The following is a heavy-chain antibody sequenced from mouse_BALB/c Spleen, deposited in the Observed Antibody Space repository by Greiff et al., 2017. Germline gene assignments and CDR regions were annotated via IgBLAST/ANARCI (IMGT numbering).Heavy chain of an antibody. CDR3: TREVTTALYWYFDV. J-gene: IGHJ1*01. V-gene: IGHV1-5*01. CDR2: IYPGNSDT. Sequence: EVKLMESGTVLARPGASVKMSCKASGYSFTSYWMHWVNQRPGQGLEWIGAIYPGNSDTSYNQKFKGKAKLTAVTSASTAYMELSSLTNEDSAVYYCTREVTTALYWYFDVWGAGTTVTVSS. CDR1: GYSFTSYW. D-gene: IGHD1-2*01.